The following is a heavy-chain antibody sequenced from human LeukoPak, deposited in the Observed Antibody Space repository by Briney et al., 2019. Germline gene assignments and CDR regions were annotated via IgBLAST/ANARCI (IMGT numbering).Heavy chain of an antibody. J-gene: IGHJ4*02. V-gene: IGHV3-48*02. CDR2: ISSSSSTI. CDR3: ARALNYCSSTSCYGDENFDY. D-gene: IGHD2-2*01. CDR1: GFTFSSYA. Sequence: GGSLRLSCAASGFTFSSYAMSWVRQAPGKGLEWVSYISSSSSTIYYADSVKGRFTISRDNAKNSLYLQMNSLRDEDTAVYYCARALNYCSSTSCYGDENFDYWGQGTLVTVSS.